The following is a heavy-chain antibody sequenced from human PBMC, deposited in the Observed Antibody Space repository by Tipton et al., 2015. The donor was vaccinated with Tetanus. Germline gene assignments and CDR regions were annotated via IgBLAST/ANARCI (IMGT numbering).Heavy chain of an antibody. CDR2: ISYSGST. D-gene: IGHD3-3*01. J-gene: IGHJ4*02. V-gene: IGHV4-4*02. CDR1: GGSISSTNW. CDR3: ARANYDFPKKGPFDS. Sequence: TLSLTCAVSGGSISSTNWWSWVRQSPGKGLEWIGYISYSGSTNSNYSLKSRITISQDTSKNQFSLKLTSVTAADTAVYYCARANYDFPKKGPFDSWAQGTLVSVSS.